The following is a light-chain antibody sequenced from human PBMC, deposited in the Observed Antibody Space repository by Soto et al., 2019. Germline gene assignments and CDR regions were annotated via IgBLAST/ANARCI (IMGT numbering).Light chain of an antibody. CDR2: GAS. Sequence: IQLTQSPSSLSASVGDRVTITCRASQDISSYLAWYQQKPGKAPKLLISGASTLQSGVPTRFSGSGYGTDFTLTISSLQPEDFATYYCQQFNTYLSITFGQGTRLDIK. CDR3: QQFNTYLSIT. CDR1: QDISSY. V-gene: IGKV1-9*01. J-gene: IGKJ5*01.